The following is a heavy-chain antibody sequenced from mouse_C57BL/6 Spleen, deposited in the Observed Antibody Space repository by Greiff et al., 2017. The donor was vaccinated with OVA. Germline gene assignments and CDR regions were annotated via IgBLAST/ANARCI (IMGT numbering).Heavy chain of an antibody. CDR1: GYTFTSYW. J-gene: IGHJ4*01. CDR2: IDPNSGGT. V-gene: IGHV1-72*01. D-gene: IGHD1-1*01. Sequence: QVQLKQPGAELVKPGASVKLSCKASGYTFTSYWMHWVKQRPGRGLEWIGRIDPNSGGTKYNEKFKSKATLTVDKPSSTAYMQLSSLTSEDSAVYYCASSIITTVVAGNYYAMDYWGQGTSVTVSS. CDR3: ASSIITTVVAGNYYAMDY.